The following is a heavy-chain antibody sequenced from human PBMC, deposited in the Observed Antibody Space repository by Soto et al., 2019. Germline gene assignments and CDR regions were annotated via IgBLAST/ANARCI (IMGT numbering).Heavy chain of an antibody. CDR3: AKDQGSTWYEIDY. J-gene: IGHJ4*02. V-gene: IGHV3-23*01. CDR2: ISGSGGST. CDR1: GFTFSNYA. Sequence: GGSLRLSCAASGFTFSNYAVTWVRQAPGKGLEWVSTISGSGGSTYYADSVKGRFTISRDNSKNTLYLQMNSLRAEDTAVYYCAKDQGSTWYEIDYWGQGTLVTVSS. D-gene: IGHD6-13*01.